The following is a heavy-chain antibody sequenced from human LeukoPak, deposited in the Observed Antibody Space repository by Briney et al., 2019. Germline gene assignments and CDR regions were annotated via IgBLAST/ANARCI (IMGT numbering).Heavy chain of an antibody. D-gene: IGHD1-7*01. J-gene: IGHJ4*02. V-gene: IGHV3-48*01. CDR3: ATQLELRIFDY. CDR2: ISSSSSTL. CDR1: GGSFSGYY. Sequence: ETLSLTCAVYGGSFSGYYWSWVRQAPGKGLEWVSYISSSSSTLYYADPVKGRFTISRDNAKNSLYLQMNSLRAEDTAVYHCATQLELRIFDYWGQGTLVTVSS.